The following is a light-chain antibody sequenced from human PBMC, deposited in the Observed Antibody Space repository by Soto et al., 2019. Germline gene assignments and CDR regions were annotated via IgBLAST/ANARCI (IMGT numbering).Light chain of an antibody. V-gene: IGLV1-40*01. J-gene: IGLJ1*01. CDR1: SSNIGAGYD. CDR2: GNS. CDR3: QSYDSSLSGWGV. Sequence: QSVLTQPPSVSGAPGQRVIISCTGSSSNIGAGYDVHWYQQLPGTAPKLLIYGNSNRPSGVPDRFSGSKSGTSASLAITGLQAEDEADYYCQSYDSSLSGWGVFGTGTKVTVL.